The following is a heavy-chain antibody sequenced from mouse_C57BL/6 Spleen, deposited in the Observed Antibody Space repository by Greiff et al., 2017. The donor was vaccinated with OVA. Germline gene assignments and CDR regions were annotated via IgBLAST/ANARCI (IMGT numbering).Heavy chain of an antibody. CDR2: ISSGGSYT. D-gene: IGHD2-2*01. CDR3: ARQRGYDGAWFAY. CDR1: GFTFSSYG. J-gene: IGHJ3*01. Sequence: DVKLVESGGDLVKPGGSLKLSCAASGFTFSSYGMSWVRQTPDKRLEWVATISSGGSYTYYPDSVKGRFTISRDNAKNTLYLQMSSLKSEDTAMYYCARQRGYDGAWFAYWGQGTLVTVSA. V-gene: IGHV5-6*02.